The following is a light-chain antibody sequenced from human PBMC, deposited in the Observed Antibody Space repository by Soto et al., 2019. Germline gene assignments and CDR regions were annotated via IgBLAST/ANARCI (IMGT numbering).Light chain of an antibody. CDR3: TSYVGSNIWV. CDR1: SSDVGAYKY. CDR2: EVS. Sequence: QSVLTQPPSASGSPGQSVTISCTGTSSDVGAYKYVSGYQQYPGKAPKLMIYEVSKRPSGVPDRFSGSKSGNTASLTVSGLQAEDEADYYCTSYVGSNIWVFGGGTQLTVL. V-gene: IGLV2-8*01. J-gene: IGLJ3*02.